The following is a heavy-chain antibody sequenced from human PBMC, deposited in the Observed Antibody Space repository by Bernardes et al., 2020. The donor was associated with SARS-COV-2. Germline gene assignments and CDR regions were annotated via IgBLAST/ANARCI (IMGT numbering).Heavy chain of an antibody. V-gene: IGHV3-74*01. D-gene: IGHD1-26*01. J-gene: IGHJ4*02. CDR2: IKTDGTSP. CDR3: ARGALSGTYGVGDY. Sequence: GGSLRLSCAASGFTFSSYWMHWVRQAPGKGLVWVSRIKTDGTSPSYADSVKGRFTISRDNAKNTLYLQMNSLRVEDTAVYYCARGALSGTYGVGDYWGQGTLVTVSS. CDR1: GFTFSSYW.